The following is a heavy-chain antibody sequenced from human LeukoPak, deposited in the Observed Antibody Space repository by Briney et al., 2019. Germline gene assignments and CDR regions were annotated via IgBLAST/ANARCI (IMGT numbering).Heavy chain of an antibody. Sequence: GGCLRLSCAASGVSFSSNWMGWVRQAPGKGLEWGANIKVDGNEKYYVDSVKGRFTISRDNAKNSLYLQMNSLRAEDTAVYYCARDRCSSTSCFFDYWGQGTLVTVSS. CDR1: GVSFSSNW. CDR2: IKVDGNEK. CDR3: ARDRCSSTSCFFDY. V-gene: IGHV3-7*01. J-gene: IGHJ4*02. D-gene: IGHD2-2*01.